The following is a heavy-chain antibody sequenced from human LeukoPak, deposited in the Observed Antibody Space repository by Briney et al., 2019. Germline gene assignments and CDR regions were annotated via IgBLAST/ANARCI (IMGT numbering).Heavy chain of an antibody. Sequence: GGALRLSCAASGFPFSSYSMNWVRQAPGKGLEWVSSISSSSSYIYYADSVKGRFTISRDNAKNSLYLQMNSLRAEDTAVYYCARDQPPGADGTIDYWGQGTLVTVSS. CDR2: ISSSSSYI. CDR1: GFPFSSYS. V-gene: IGHV3-21*01. D-gene: IGHD6-13*01. J-gene: IGHJ4*02. CDR3: ARDQPPGADGTIDY.